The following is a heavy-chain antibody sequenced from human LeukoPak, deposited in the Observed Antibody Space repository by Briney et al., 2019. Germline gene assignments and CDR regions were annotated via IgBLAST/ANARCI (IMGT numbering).Heavy chain of an antibody. Sequence: GTSLRLSCAASGFSLTHDAIHWVRQAPGKGLEWVAVVSKDTVTKFYRDSVKGRFTVSTDSSKNTVYLQTTGLRSEDTAVYYCAGDRWRGAPDYFDCWGQGTLVTVSS. CDR3: AGDRWRGAPDYFDC. J-gene: IGHJ4*02. D-gene: IGHD1-26*01. CDR2: VSKDTVTK. CDR1: GFSLTHDA. V-gene: IGHV3-30*03.